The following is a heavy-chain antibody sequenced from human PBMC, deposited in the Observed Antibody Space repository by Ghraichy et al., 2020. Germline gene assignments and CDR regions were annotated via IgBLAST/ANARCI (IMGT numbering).Heavy chain of an antibody. D-gene: IGHD3-22*01. CDR1: GFTFSSYA. J-gene: IGHJ4*02. V-gene: IGHV3-23*01. Sequence: GESLNISCAASGFTFSSYAMTWVHQAPGKGLEWVSSASGSGATTFYADSVKGRFTISRDNSKNTLYLQMNSLRAEDTAVYYCVKMKYYYESNGSPLESWGQGTLVTVSS. CDR3: VKMKYYYESNGSPLES. CDR2: ASGSGATT.